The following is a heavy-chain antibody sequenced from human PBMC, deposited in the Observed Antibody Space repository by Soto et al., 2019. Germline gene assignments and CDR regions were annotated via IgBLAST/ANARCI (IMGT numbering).Heavy chain of an antibody. CDR3: ARELGSYYFDY. J-gene: IGHJ4*02. Sequence: EVQLVESGGGLVKPGGSLRLSCVASGITFSTYSMNWVRQAPGKGLEWVSYISSGSGTIYYADSVKGRFTVSRDNAKSSLYLQMNSLRADDTAIYYCARELGSYYFDYWGQGTLVTVSS. D-gene: IGHD7-27*01. CDR2: ISSGSGTI. V-gene: IGHV3-48*01. CDR1: GITFSTYS.